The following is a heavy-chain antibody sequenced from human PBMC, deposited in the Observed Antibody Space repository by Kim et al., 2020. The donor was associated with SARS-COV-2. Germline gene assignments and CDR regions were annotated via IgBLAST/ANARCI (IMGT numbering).Heavy chain of an antibody. CDR2: IKQDGSDK. CDR3: ARNSERSSSWPDVFDC. Sequence: GGSLRLSCTASGFTFSGYWMSWVRQAPGKGLEWVANIKQDGSDKYYVDSVKGRFTISRDNAKNSVYLQMNSLRGEDTAVYYCARNSERSSSWPDVFDCWGQGSLDTVSS. V-gene: IGHV3-7*01. D-gene: IGHD1-26*01. CDR1: GFTFSGYW. J-gene: IGHJ4*02.